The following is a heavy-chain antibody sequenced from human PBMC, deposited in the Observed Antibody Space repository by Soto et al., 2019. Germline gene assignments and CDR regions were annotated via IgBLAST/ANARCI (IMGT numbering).Heavy chain of an antibody. CDR2: IYHSGST. CDR1: GGSISSGGYS. D-gene: IGHD2-2*01. V-gene: IGHV4-30-2*01. CDR3: ARGPPTMPGAFDI. Sequence: QLQLQESGSGLVKPSQTLSLTCAVSGGSISSGGYSWSWIRQPPGKGLEWIGYIYHSGSTDYNPSLKSRVTISVDRSKNQFSMKLSSVTAADTAVYYGARGPPTMPGAFDIWGQGTMVTVSS. J-gene: IGHJ3*02.